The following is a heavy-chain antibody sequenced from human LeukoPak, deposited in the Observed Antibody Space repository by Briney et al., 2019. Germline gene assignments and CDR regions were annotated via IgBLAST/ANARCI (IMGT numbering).Heavy chain of an antibody. CDR2: IIPIFGTA. Sequence: SVKVSCKASGGTFSSYAISWVRQAPGQGLEWMGGIIPIFGTANYAQKFQGRVTITADESTSTAYMELSSLRSEDTAVYYCARNNWKRTAEYYFDYWGQGTLVTISS. CDR3: ARNNWKRTAEYYFDY. J-gene: IGHJ4*02. CDR1: GGTFSSYA. V-gene: IGHV1-69*01. D-gene: IGHD1-20*01.